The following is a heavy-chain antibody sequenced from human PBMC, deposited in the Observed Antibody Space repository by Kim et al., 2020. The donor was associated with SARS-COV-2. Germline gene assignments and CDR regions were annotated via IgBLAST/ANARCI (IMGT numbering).Heavy chain of an antibody. V-gene: IGHV4-39*01. D-gene: IGHD5-12*01. CDR1: GGSVSSDIYY. J-gene: IGHJ4*02. CDR3: AQTNSGSDY. Sequence: SETLSLTCTVSGGSVSSDIYYWGWIRQPPGKGLEWIGTIYYGGSTYYNPSLKSRVTISVDTSKNQFSLKLSSVTAADTAVYYCAQTNSGSDYWGQGTLVT. CDR2: IYYGGST.